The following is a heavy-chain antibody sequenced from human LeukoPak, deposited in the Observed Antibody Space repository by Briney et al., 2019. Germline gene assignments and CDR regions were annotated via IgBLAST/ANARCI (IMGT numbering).Heavy chain of an antibody. CDR3: AQMGYDYYYYYGMDV. D-gene: IGHD3-3*01. V-gene: IGHV4-30-4*01. J-gene: IGHJ6*02. CDR1: GGSISSGDYY. CDR2: IYYSGST. Sequence: PSETLSLTCTVSGGSISSGDYYWSWIRQPPGKGLEWIGYIYYSGSTYYNPSLKSQVTISVDTSNNQFSLKLSSVTAADTAVYYCAQMGYDYYYYYGMDVWGQGTTVTVSS.